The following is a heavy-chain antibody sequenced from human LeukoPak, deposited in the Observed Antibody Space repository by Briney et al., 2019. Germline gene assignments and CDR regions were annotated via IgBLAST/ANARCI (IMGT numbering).Heavy chain of an antibody. V-gene: IGHV1-2*02. D-gene: IGHD6-19*01. CDR1: GYTFSDYY. CDR2: INPNNGDT. J-gene: IGHJ4*02. Sequence: ASVKVSCKASGYTFSDYYMHWVRQAPGQGVEWMAWINPNNGDTNYAQKFQGRVTMARDTSISTAYMELTRLISDDTAVYYCARVGSSGWYVHPTLDYWGQGTLVTVSS. CDR3: ARVGSSGWYVHPTLDY.